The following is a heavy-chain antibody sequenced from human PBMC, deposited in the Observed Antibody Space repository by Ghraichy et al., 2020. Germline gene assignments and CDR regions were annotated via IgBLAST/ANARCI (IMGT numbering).Heavy chain of an antibody. J-gene: IGHJ3*01. Sequence: GGSLRLSCVASGISVTNTWVTWVRQAPGKGLEWIGRMKSDSGDTDYAAPVKGRFTISRDASRNTVYLHMNFLKTEDTAVYHGTTGYCASAGCHYDDALDVWGQGTMVTVSS. CDR2: MKSDSGDT. CDR1: GISVTNTW. CDR3: TTGYCASAGCHYDDALDV. D-gene: IGHD2-2*01. V-gene: IGHV3-15*01.